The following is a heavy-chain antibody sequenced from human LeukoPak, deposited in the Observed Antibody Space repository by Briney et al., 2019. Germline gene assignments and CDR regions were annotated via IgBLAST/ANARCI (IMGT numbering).Heavy chain of an antibody. V-gene: IGHV3-21*04. CDR3: AKDGIPIDGSAHVYYLDH. D-gene: IGHD5-24*01. CDR2: IVYDGRYI. Sequence: AGGSLRLSCAASGFTFSSYSMNWARQAPGKGLESVSSIVYDGRYIFYADSVKGRFTVSRDNSQNTLYLQMSSLRAEDTALYYCAKDGIPIDGSAHVYYLDHGGQGILVTVSS. CDR1: GFTFSSYS. J-gene: IGHJ4*02.